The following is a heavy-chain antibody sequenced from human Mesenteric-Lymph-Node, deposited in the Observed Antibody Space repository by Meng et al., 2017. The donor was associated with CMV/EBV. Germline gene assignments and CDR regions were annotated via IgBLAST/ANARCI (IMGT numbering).Heavy chain of an antibody. CDR2: ISESGSTT. CDR1: GFTFRSYA. V-gene: IGHV3-23*01. Sequence: GGSLRLSCAASGFTFRSYAMSWVRQAPGKGLDWVAGISESGSTTKYAASVEGRFTISRDNSKDTLFLQMNSLRVEDTALYYCAKDMWEYQLPDGSWGQGTLVTVSS. D-gene: IGHD2-2*01. J-gene: IGHJ5*02. CDR3: AKDMWEYQLPDGS.